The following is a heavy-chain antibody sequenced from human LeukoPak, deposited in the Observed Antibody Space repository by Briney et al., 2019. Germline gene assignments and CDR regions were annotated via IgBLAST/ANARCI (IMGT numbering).Heavy chain of an antibody. CDR1: GGTFSSYA. V-gene: IGHV1-69*05. J-gene: IGHJ6*03. Sequence: SVKVSCKASGGTFSSYAISWVRQAPGQRLEWMGGIIPIFGTANYAQKFQGRVTITTDESTSTAYMELSSLRSEDTAVYYCARDGGIVGATYYYYYYMDVWGKGTTVTVSS. CDR2: IIPIFGTA. CDR3: ARDGGIVGATYYYYYYMDV. D-gene: IGHD1-26*01.